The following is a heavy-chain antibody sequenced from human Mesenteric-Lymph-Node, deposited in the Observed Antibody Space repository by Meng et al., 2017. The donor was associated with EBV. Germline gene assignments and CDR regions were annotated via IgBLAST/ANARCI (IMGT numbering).Heavy chain of an antibody. Sequence: GQLVESGGGVVQPGRSLRLSCAASGFTFSSYGMHWVRQVPGKGLEWVAVIWYDGSNQYYADSVKGRFTISRDNSKNTLYLQMNSLRAEDTAVYYCATEVNSWSLDYWGQGTLVTVSS. CDR1: GFTFSSYG. V-gene: IGHV3-33*01. D-gene: IGHD6-13*01. CDR3: ATEVNSWSLDY. J-gene: IGHJ4*02. CDR2: IWYDGSNQ.